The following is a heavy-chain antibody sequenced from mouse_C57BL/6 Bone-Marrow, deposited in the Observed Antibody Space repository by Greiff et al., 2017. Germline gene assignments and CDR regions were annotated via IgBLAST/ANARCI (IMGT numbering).Heavy chain of an antibody. CDR2: ISGGGGNT. Sequence: DVMLVESGGGLVKPGGSLKLSCAASGFTFSSYTMSWVRQTPEKRLEWVATISGGGGNTYYPDSVKGRFTISRDNAKNTLYLQMSSLRSEDTALYYCARQGIITTVVDFDYWGQGTTLTVSS. V-gene: IGHV5-9*01. CDR1: GFTFSSYT. J-gene: IGHJ2*01. CDR3: ARQGIITTVVDFDY. D-gene: IGHD1-1*01.